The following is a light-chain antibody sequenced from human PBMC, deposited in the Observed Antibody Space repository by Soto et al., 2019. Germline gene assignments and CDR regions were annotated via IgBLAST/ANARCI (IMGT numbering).Light chain of an antibody. CDR1: QGIGDT. Sequence: EVVMTQSAATLSVSPGEGVTLSCRASQGIGDTLAWYQHKPGQTPRLLIYDTSTRATRVPARFRGSRSGPECPLTLSSLQSEDFAIYYCQPSSTWPLTLGGGTKVESK. J-gene: IGKJ4*01. CDR2: DTS. CDR3: QPSSTWPLT. V-gene: IGKV3-15*01.